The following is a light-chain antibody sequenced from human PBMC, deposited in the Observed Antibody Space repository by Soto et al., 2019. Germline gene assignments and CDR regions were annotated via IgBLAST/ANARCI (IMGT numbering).Light chain of an antibody. V-gene: IGKV1-5*01. CDR3: QHYTLYSAP. J-gene: IGKJ5*01. CDR2: DAS. Sequence: RLTQSPSSLSASVGDTVTISCRASQDIYTYLAWYQQKPGKAPTLLIFDASYLHHGVPPRFAGSGSGSEFTLTINRLQADDFATYYCQHYTLYSAPFGQGTRV. CDR1: QDIYTY.